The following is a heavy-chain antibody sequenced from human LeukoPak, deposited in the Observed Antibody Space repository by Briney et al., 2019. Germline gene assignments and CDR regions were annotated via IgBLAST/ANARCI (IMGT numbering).Heavy chain of an antibody. CDR1: GFTFSDHY. J-gene: IGHJ4*02. CDR3: TRTHSNY. CDR2: TRNKANSYTT. V-gene: IGHV3-72*01. D-gene: IGHD2-15*01. Sequence: GGSLRLSCAASGFTFSDHYMDWVRQAPGKGLEWVGRTRNKANSYTTEYAASVKGRFTISRDDSKNSLYLQMNSLNTEDTAVYYCTRTHSNYWGQGTLVTVSS.